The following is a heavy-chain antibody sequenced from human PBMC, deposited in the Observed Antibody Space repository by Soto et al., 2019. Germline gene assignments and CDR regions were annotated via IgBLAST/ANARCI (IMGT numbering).Heavy chain of an antibody. CDR2: IIPIFGTP. CDR3: AITQPRNYYYGMDV. V-gene: IGHV1-69*12. D-gene: IGHD3-16*01. J-gene: IGHJ6*02. Sequence: QVQLVQSGAEVKKPGSSVKVSCEASGGTFSSYAISWVRQAPGQGLEWMGGIIPIFGTPDYAQKFQGRVTITADESTSTAYMELSSLRSEDTAVYYFAITQPRNYYYGMDVWGQGTTVTVAS. CDR1: GGTFSSYA.